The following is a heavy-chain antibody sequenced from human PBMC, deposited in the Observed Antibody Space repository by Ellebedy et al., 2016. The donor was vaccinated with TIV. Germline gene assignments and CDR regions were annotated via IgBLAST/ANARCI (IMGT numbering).Heavy chain of an antibody. Sequence: PGGSLRLSCVASAFTFSTYNINWIRQSPGQGLELVSSIRSTCSDKYYAESVKGRFTISRDNAQDTLFLQMNSLRAEDTAVYFCSSGWSTPDSWGQGTLVIVSS. V-gene: IGHV3-21*06. CDR1: AFTFSTYN. D-gene: IGHD2-15*01. CDR2: IRSTCSDK. J-gene: IGHJ4*02. CDR3: SSGWSTPDS.